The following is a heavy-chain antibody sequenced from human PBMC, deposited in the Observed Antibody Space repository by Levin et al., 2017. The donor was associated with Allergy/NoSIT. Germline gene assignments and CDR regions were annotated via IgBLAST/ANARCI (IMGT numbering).Heavy chain of an antibody. Sequence: GGSLRLSCAASGFIFSSCVMSWVRQAPGKGLEWVSGISAGGGSRYYADSVKGRFAISRDNSKNTLYLQMNSLRAEDTAVYYCAKVDIYDSVTGPGKPFDDWGQGTLVTVSS. CDR3: AKVDIYDSVTGPGKPFDD. CDR1: GFIFSSCV. CDR2: ISAGGGSR. V-gene: IGHV3-23*01. J-gene: IGHJ4*02. D-gene: IGHD3-9*01.